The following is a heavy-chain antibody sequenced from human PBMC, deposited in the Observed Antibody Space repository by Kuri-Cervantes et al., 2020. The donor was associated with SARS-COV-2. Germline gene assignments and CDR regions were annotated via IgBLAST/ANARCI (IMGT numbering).Heavy chain of an antibody. D-gene: IGHD4-17*01. CDR2: INHSGST. Sequence: SETLSLTCAVYGGSFSGYYWSWIRQPPGKGLEWIGEINHSGSTNYNPSLKGRVTISVDTSKNQFSLKLSSVTAADTAVYYCARPYGDDLNWYFDLWGRGTLVTVSS. CDR1: GGSFSGYY. CDR3: ARPYGDDLNWYFDL. V-gene: IGHV4-34*01. J-gene: IGHJ2*01.